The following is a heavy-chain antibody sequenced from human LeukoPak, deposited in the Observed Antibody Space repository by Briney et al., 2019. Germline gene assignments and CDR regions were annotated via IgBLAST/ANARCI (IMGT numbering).Heavy chain of an antibody. CDR2: IFSSGST. D-gene: IGHD3-16*01. V-gene: IGHV4-59*08. CDR1: GDSISSYY. J-gene: IGHJ2*01. CDR3: VRLKVGAYFDL. Sequence: SETLSLTCTVSGDSISSYYWTWIRQPPGKGPEWIAYIFSSGSTSYNPSLRSRVSISLDTSKNQFSLRLSSVTAADTAVYYCVRLKVGAYFDLWGRGTLVSVSS.